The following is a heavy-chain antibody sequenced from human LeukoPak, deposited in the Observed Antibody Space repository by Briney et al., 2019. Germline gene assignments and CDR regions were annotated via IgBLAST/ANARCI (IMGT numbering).Heavy chain of an antibody. V-gene: IGHV3-23*01. D-gene: IGHD2-21*02. CDR2: ISNGNT. Sequence: PGGSLRLSCAASGFPFSNHAMSWVRQPPGKGLELVSAISNGNTYYADSVRGRFTTSRDDSKNMVYLQMNSLRDEDTALYYCVREAGYCASVCLKSNWFDPWAREPWSPSLQ. J-gene: IGHJ5*02. CDR1: GFPFSNHA. CDR3: VREAGYCASVCLKSNWFDP.